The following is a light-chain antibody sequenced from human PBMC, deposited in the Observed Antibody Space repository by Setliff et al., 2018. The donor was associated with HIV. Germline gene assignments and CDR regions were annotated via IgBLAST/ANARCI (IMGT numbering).Light chain of an antibody. CDR2: AVS. Sequence: SVLTQPASVSGSPGQSITISCTGSSSDVGGYNYVSWYQQHPGKAPKLMIYAVSNRPSGVSNRFSGSKSGNTASLTISGLQAEDEADYYCSSYTSSTPLYVFGTGTKVTV. CDR1: SSDVGGYNY. CDR3: SSYTSSTPLYV. V-gene: IGLV2-14*03. J-gene: IGLJ1*01.